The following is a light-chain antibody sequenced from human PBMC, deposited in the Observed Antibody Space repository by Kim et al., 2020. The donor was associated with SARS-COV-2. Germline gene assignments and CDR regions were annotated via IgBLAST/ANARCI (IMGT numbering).Light chain of an antibody. Sequence: ATITCKSSQNILNRSKNKNSLAWYQQRPGQPPKLLINWASTRESGVPDRFSGSGSGTDFTLTISSLQAEDVAVYYCHQYHTVPLSFGGGTKVDIK. CDR2: WAS. CDR1: QNILNRSKNKNS. J-gene: IGKJ4*01. CDR3: HQYHTVPLS. V-gene: IGKV4-1*01.